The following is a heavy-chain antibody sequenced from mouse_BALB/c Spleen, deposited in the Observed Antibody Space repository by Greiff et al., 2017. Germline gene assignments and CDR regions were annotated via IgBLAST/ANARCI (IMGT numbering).Heavy chain of an antibody. CDR3: ARFLIDAMDY. CDR1: GYTFTSYW. Sequence: VQLVESGAELAKPGASVKMSCKASGYTFTSYWMHWVKQRPGQGLEWIGYINPSTGYTEYNQKFKDKATLTADKSSSTAYMQLSSLTSEDSAVYYCARFLIDAMDYWGQGTSVTVSS. V-gene: IGHV1-7*01. D-gene: IGHD2-4*01. CDR2: INPSTGYT. J-gene: IGHJ4*01.